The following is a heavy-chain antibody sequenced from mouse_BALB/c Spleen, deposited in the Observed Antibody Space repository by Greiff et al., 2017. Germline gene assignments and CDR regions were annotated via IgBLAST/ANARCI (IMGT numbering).Heavy chain of an antibody. CDR2: IYPSDSYT. V-gene: IGHV1-69*02. CDR3: TRDGGYFDY. Sequence: QVQLQQSGAELVRPGASVKLSCKASGYTFTSYWINWVKQRPGQGLEWIGNIYPSDSYTNYNQKFKDKATLTVDKSSSTAYMQLSSPTSEDSAVYYCTRDGGYFDYWGQGTTLTVSS. CDR1: GYTFTSYW. J-gene: IGHJ2*01. D-gene: IGHD2-3*01.